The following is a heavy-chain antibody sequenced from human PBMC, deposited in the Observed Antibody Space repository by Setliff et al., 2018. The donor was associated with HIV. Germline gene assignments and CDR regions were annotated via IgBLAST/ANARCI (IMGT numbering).Heavy chain of an antibody. V-gene: IGHV3-33*01. CDR2: IYNDGVNR. Sequence: SLKISCAAAGFIFSDYGIHWVRQAPGKGLEWVAVIYNDGVNRYFGDFVEGRFTISRDNSRNTVNLQMNSLRGDDTAVYYCARDFKSGYVDYLGQGIPVTVSS. D-gene: IGHD2-15*01. CDR3: ARDFKSGYVDY. CDR1: GFIFSDYG. J-gene: IGHJ4*02.